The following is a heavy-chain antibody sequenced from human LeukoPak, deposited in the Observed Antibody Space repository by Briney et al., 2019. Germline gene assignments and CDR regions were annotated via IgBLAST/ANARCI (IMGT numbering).Heavy chain of an antibody. J-gene: IGHJ4*02. Sequence: PGGSMRLSCAASGCTFSSYAMSWVRQAPGKGLEWVSAISGSGGSTYYADSVKGRFTISRDNSKNTLYLQMNSLRAEDTAVYYCAKEGSGWHYFDNWGQGTLVTVSS. CDR3: AKEGSGWHYFDN. CDR1: GCTFSSYA. CDR2: ISGSGGST. D-gene: IGHD6-19*01. V-gene: IGHV3-23*01.